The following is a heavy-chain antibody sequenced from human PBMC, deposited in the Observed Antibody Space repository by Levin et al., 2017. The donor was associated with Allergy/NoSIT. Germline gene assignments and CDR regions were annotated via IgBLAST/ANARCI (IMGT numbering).Heavy chain of an antibody. CDR3: AKGGIVATIGWFDP. Sequence: SLKISCAASGFTFDDYAMHWVRQAPGKGLEWVSGISWNSGSIGYADSVKGRFTISRDNAKNSLYLQMNSLRAEDTALYYCAKGGIVATIGWFDPWGQGTLVTVSS. J-gene: IGHJ5*02. CDR2: ISWNSGSI. D-gene: IGHD5-12*01. CDR1: GFTFDDYA. V-gene: IGHV3-9*01.